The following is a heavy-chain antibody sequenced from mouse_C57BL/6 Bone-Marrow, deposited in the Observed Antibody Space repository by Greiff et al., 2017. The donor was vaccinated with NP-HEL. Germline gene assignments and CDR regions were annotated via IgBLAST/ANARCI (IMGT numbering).Heavy chain of an antibody. CDR2: ISYDGSN. Sequence: VQLKESGPGLVKPSQSLSLTCSVTGYSITSGYYWNWIRQFPGNKLEWMGYISYDGSNNYNPSLKNRISITRDTSKNQFFLKLNSVTTEDTAKYYCARDYGSSTFAYWGQGTLVTVSA. J-gene: IGHJ3*01. CDR1: GYSITSGYY. D-gene: IGHD1-1*01. V-gene: IGHV3-6*01. CDR3: ARDYGSSTFAY.